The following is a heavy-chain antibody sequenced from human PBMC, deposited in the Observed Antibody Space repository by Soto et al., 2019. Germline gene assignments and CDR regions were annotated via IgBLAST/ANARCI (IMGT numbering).Heavy chain of an antibody. CDR1: GFSLTSGVG. CDR2: IYWDDDK. J-gene: IGHJ4*02. D-gene: IGHD5-12*01. CDR3: AHIDPEIVTVGGHGGFDY. V-gene: IGHV2-5*02. Sequence: QITLKESGPTLVRPPQTLTLTCTFSGFSLTSGVGVGWIRQPPGKALEWLALIYWDDDKRYSPSLKNRLTINKDNSKNQVVLTMTNVGPVDTATYFCAHIDPEIVTVGGHGGFDYWGQGTLVTVSS.